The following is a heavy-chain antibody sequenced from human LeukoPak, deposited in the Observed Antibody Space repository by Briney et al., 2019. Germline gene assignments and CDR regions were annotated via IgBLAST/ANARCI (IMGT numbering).Heavy chain of an antibody. CDR2: ISYDGSNK. J-gene: IGHJ4*02. D-gene: IGHD3-3*01. CDR3: ASGGFYDFWSGYYTPFDY. Sequence: GGSLRLSCAASGFTFSVYAMHWVRQAPGKGLEWVAVISYDGSNKYYADSLKGRFTISRDNSKNTLYLQMNSLRAEDTAVYYCASGGFYDFWSGYYTPFDYWGQGTLVTVSS. V-gene: IGHV3-30*01. CDR1: GFTFSVYA.